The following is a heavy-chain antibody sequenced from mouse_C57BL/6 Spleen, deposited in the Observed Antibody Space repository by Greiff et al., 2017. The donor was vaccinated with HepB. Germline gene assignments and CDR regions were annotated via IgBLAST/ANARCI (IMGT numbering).Heavy chain of an antibody. CDR1: GYTFTSYW. Sequence: QVHVKQPGAELVKPGASVKMSCKASGYTFTSYWITWVKQRPGQGLEWIGDIYPGSGSTNYNEKFKSKATLTVDTSSSTAYMQLSSLTSEDSAVYYCARTVPWAMDYWGQGTSVTVSS. J-gene: IGHJ4*01. V-gene: IGHV1-55*01. D-gene: IGHD1-1*01. CDR2: IYPGSGST. CDR3: ARTVPWAMDY.